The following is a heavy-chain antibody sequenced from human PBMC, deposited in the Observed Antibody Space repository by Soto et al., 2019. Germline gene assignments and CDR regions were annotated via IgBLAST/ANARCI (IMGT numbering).Heavy chain of an antibody. D-gene: IGHD3-22*01. Sequence: GGSLRLSCAASGFTFSSYAMSWVRQAPGKGLEWVSAISGSGGSTYYADSVRGRFTISRDNSKNTLYLQMNSLRAEDTAVYYCARACYYYDSSGYPGWFDPWGQGTLVTVSS. CDR3: ARACYYYDSSGYPGWFDP. V-gene: IGHV3-23*01. J-gene: IGHJ5*02. CDR2: ISGSGGST. CDR1: GFTFSSYA.